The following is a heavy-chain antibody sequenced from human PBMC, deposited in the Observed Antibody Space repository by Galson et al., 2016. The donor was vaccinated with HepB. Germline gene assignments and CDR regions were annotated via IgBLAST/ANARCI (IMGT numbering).Heavy chain of an antibody. Sequence: VKVSCKASGYTFINYGISWVRQAPGQGLEWMGWISVDIGNTNYAQKLQDRVTMTTDTSTSTAYMELRSLRSADTAVYYCARESLYCSGGNCYSPLGDYWGQGTLVTVSS. D-gene: IGHD2-15*01. V-gene: IGHV1-18*04. J-gene: IGHJ4*02. CDR3: ARESLYCSGGNCYSPLGDY. CDR1: GYTFINYG. CDR2: ISVDIGNT.